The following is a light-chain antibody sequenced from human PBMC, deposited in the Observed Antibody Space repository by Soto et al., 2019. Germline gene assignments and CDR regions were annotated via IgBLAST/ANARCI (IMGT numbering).Light chain of an antibody. CDR1: QSVRTY. V-gene: IGKV3-11*01. CDR3: HQRRNWPRT. CDR2: DAS. Sequence: EIVLTQSPATLSLFPGERATLSCRASQSVRTYLAWYQQKPGQAPRLLISDASKKATGIPDRFRGSGSGTDCALSIGSLEAEGSAVYYGHQRRNWPRTFGGGCKGE. J-gene: IGKJ4*01.